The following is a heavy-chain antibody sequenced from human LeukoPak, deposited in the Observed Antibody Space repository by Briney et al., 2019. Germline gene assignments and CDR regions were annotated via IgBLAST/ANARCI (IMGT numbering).Heavy chain of an antibody. V-gene: IGHV3-15*01. CDR3: TTDHRLRFLEWPPEYY. D-gene: IGHD3-3*01. CDR1: GFTFSNAW. CDR2: IKSKTDGGTT. Sequence: GGSLRLSCAASGFTFSNAWMSWVRQAPGKGLEWVGRIKSKTDGGTTDYAAPVKGRFTISRDDSKNTLYPQMNSLKTEDTAVYYCTTDHRLRFLEWPPEYYWGQGTLVTVSS. J-gene: IGHJ4*02.